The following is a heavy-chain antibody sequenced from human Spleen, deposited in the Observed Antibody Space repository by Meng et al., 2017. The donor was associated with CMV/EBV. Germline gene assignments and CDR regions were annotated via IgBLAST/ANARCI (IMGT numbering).Heavy chain of an antibody. CDR2: IGTAGDT. CDR1: GFTFSSYD. D-gene: IGHD2/OR15-2a*01. Sequence: GGSLRLSCAASGFTFSSYDMHWVRQATGKGLEWVSAIGTAGDTYYPGSVKGRFTISRDNSKNTLYLQMNSLRTEDTAMYYCAKNLGNPYSPSPYYGMDVWGQGTTVTVSS. CDR3: AKNLGNPYSPSPYYGMDV. J-gene: IGHJ6*02. V-gene: IGHV3-13*01.